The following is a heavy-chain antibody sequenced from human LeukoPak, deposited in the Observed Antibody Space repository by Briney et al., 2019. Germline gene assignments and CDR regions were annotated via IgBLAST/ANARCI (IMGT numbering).Heavy chain of an antibody. CDR2: IWYDGSKK. CDR1: GFIFSSYG. V-gene: IGHV3-33*01. J-gene: IGHJ4*02. D-gene: IGHD5-18*01. Sequence: GGSLRLSCAASGFIFSSYGMHWVRQAPGKGLEWVAVIWYDGSKKYYADSVKGRFTISRDNSKNTLYLQMNSLRAEDTAVYYCARDDRYSSWNWGQGTLVTVSS. CDR3: ARDDRYSSWN.